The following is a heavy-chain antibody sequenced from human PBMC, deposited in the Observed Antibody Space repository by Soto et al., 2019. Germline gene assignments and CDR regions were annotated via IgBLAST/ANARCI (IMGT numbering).Heavy chain of an antibody. CDR2: IYPGDSDT. Sequence: GESLKISCKGSGYSFTSYWIGWVRQMPGKGLEWMGIIYPGDSDTRYSPSFQGQVTISADKSISTAYLQMNSLKTEDTAVYYCTTTDYYDSSGYYSGHVWGQGTTVTV. CDR1: GYSFTSYW. V-gene: IGHV5-51*01. CDR3: TTTDYYDSSGYYSGHV. J-gene: IGHJ6*02. D-gene: IGHD3-22*01.